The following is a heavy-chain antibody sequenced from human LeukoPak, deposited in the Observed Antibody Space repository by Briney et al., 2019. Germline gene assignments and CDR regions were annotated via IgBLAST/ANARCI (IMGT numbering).Heavy chain of an antibody. CDR3: ARSTMVRGAIYGMDV. Sequence: TSETLSLTCTVSGGSISSGGYYWTWIRQHPGKGLEWIGYIYYSGSTYYNPSLKSRVTISIDTSKNQFSLKLSSVTAADTAVYYCARSTMVRGAIYGMDVWGQGTTVTVSS. J-gene: IGHJ6*02. D-gene: IGHD3-10*01. CDR2: IYYSGST. V-gene: IGHV4-31*03. CDR1: GGSISSGGYY.